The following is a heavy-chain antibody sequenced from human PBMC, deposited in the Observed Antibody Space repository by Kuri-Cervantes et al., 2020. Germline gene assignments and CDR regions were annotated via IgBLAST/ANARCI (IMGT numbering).Heavy chain of an antibody. CDR3: ARDGWFGELYFIYYYGMDV. CDR2: IIPIFGTA. J-gene: IGHJ6*02. Sequence: GGSLRLSCKASGGTFSSYAISWVRQAPGQGLEWMGGIIPIFGTANYAQKFQGRVTITADESTSTAYMELSSLRSEDTAVYYCARDGWFGELYFIYYYGMDVWGQGTTVTVSS. V-gene: IGHV1-69*01. CDR1: GGTFSSYA. D-gene: IGHD3-10*01.